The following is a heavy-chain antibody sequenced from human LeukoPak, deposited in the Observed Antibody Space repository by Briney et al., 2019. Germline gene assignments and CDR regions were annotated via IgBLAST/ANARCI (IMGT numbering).Heavy chain of an antibody. Sequence: SGTLSLTCVVSGDSITNGYWWSWVRQPPGKGLEWIGEIYHDGSTNYNPSLKSRVTISVDTSKNQLSLRLTSVTAADTAMYYCARGYSYGPTDYWGQGTLVTVSS. CDR1: GDSITNGYW. D-gene: IGHD5-18*01. J-gene: IGHJ4*02. V-gene: IGHV4-4*02. CDR2: IYHDGST. CDR3: ARGYSYGPTDY.